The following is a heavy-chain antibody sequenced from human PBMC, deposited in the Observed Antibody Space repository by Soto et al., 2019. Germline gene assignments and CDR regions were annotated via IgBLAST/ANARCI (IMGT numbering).Heavy chain of an antibody. CDR1: GGSITSSGYY. V-gene: IGHV4-31*03. CDR3: ARGGGSTKVDY. J-gene: IGHJ4*02. CDR2: TSNSGST. Sequence: QVQLQESGPGLVKPSQTLSPTCTVSGGSITSSGYYWSWIRQHPGEGLEWIGFTSNSGSTSYNPSLKSRVTISVDTSSNQFSLTLKSVTAADTAVYYCARGGGSTKVDYWGQGTLVTVSP. D-gene: IGHD2-2*01.